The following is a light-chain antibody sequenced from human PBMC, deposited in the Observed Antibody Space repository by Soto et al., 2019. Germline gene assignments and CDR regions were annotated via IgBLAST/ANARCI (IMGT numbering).Light chain of an antibody. Sequence: QSVLTQPPSVSGSPGQSVTISCTGTSSDVGSYNRVSWYQQPPGTAPKLMIYEVSNRPSGVPDRFSGSKSGNTASLTISGLQAEDEADYYCSSYTSSRQVVFGGGTKLTVL. J-gene: IGLJ2*01. CDR2: EVS. CDR1: SSDVGSYNR. V-gene: IGLV2-18*02. CDR3: SSYTSSRQVV.